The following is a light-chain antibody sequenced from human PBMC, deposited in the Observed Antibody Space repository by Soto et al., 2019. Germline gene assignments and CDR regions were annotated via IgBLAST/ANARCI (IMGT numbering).Light chain of an antibody. CDR3: SSYTTSSTRV. J-gene: IGLJ1*01. CDR1: SSDVGGYDY. CDR2: DVS. Sequence: QSALTQPRSVSGSPGQSVTLSCTGTSSDVGGYDYVSWYQQHPDKAPKLIIYDVSRRPSGVPDRFSGSKSDNTASLTISGLQAEDEADYYCSSYTTSSTRVFGPGTKLTVL. V-gene: IGLV2-11*01.